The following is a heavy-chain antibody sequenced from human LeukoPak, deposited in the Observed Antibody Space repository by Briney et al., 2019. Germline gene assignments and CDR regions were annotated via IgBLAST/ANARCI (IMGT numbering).Heavy chain of an antibody. J-gene: IGHJ4*02. D-gene: IGHD6-13*01. CDR3: TKDRRGPAAGTWYFDS. V-gene: IGHV3-33*06. CDR2: IWYDGSNK. CDR1: GFTFSSYG. Sequence: GGSLRLSCAASGFTFSSYGMHWVRQAPGKGLEWVAVIWYDGSNKYYADSVKGRFTISRDNSKNTLYLQMNSLRAGDTAIYYCTKDRRGPAAGTWYFDSWGQGTLVTVSS.